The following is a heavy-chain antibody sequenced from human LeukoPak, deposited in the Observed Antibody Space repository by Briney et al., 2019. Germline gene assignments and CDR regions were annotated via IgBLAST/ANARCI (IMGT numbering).Heavy chain of an antibody. J-gene: IGHJ5*02. Sequence: SVKVSCTASGGTFSSYAISWVRQAPGQGLEWMGRIIPILGIANYAQKFQGRVTITADKSTSTAYMELSSLRSEDTAVYYCARGSMTTVVTENWFDPWGQGTLVTVSS. CDR1: GGTFSSYA. CDR3: ARGSMTTVVTENWFDP. D-gene: IGHD4-23*01. CDR2: IIPILGIA. V-gene: IGHV1-69*04.